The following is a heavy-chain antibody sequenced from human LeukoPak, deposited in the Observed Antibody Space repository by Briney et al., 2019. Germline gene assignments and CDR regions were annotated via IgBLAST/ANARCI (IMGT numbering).Heavy chain of an antibody. Sequence: PGGSLRLSCAASGFTFSSYWMSWVRQAPGKGLEWVSYISSSSSTIYYADSVKGRFTISRDNAKNSLYLQMNSLKAEDTDVYYCARAPRFRLVGVPKGPFDPWGQGTLVTVSS. D-gene: IGHD2-15*01. CDR2: ISSSSSTI. CDR1: GFTFSSYW. J-gene: IGHJ5*02. V-gene: IGHV3-48*04. CDR3: ARAPRFRLVGVPKGPFDP.